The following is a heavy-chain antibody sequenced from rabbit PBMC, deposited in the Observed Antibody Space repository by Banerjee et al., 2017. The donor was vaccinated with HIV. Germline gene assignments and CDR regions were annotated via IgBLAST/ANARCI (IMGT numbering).Heavy chain of an antibody. J-gene: IGHJ4*01. V-gene: IGHV1S45*01. Sequence: QQQLEESGGGLVQPEGSLTLTCKASGFDFSSSDRICWVRQAPGKGLEWIACIYTGSSGSTYYASWAKGRFTISKTSSTTVTLQMTSLTAADTATYFCARSPVGGSTDGTFKLWGPGTLVTVS. CDR1: GFDFSSSDR. D-gene: IGHD4-2*01. CDR2: IYTGSSGST. CDR3: ARSPVGGSTDGTFKL.